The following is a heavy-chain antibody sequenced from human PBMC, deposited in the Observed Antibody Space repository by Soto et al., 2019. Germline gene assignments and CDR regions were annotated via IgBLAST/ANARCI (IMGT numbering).Heavy chain of an antibody. J-gene: IGHJ4*02. CDR1: VGSVSSGSYY. CDR2: IYQSGST. Sequence: SETLSLTCTVSVGSVSSGSYYWNWIRQPPGKGLEWIGSIYQSGSTDYNPSLKSRVAISVDTSQNQFSLKLGSVTAADTAVYYCATVSLQLTTMDYWGQGALVTVSS. CDR3: ATVSLQLTTMDY. D-gene: IGHD4-4*01. V-gene: IGHV4-61*01.